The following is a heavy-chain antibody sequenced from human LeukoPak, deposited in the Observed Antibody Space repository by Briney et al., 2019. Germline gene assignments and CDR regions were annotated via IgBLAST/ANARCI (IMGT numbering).Heavy chain of an antibody. V-gene: IGHV1-8*03. D-gene: IGHD3-10*01. J-gene: IGHJ4*02. Sequence: ASVKVSRKASGYTFTSYDINWVRQASGQGLEWMGWMNPNSGNTGYAQKFQGRVTITRNTSITTTYMELSSLRSEDTAVYYCARRSAYGSGSYYVDYWGQGTLVTVSS. CDR1: GYTFTSYD. CDR2: MNPNSGNT. CDR3: ARRSAYGSGSYYVDY.